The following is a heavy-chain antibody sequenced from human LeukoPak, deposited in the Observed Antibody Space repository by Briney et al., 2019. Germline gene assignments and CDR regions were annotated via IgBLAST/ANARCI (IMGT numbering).Heavy chain of an antibody. CDR3: VRLNTYSRPWYGWFDP. Sequence: ASVKVSCKASGYPFKNCGVSWVRQAPGQGLAWVGWISAHNGNKDSGQKFQGRVSMTTDPSTNTAYMELTSLTSDDTAVYFCVRLNTYSRPWYGWFDPWGQGTLVSVSS. V-gene: IGHV1-18*01. J-gene: IGHJ5*02. CDR2: ISAHNGNK. D-gene: IGHD6-13*01. CDR1: GYPFKNCG.